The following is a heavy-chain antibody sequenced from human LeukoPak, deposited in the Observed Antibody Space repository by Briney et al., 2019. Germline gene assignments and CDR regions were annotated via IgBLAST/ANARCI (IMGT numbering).Heavy chain of an antibody. CDR3: ARGSRGYSSGWYVGRAPHNWFDP. CDR2: IYYSGST. V-gene: IGHV4-39*07. CDR1: GGSISSSSYY. Sequence: PSETLSLTCTVSGGSISSSSYYWGWIRQPPGKGLEWIGSIYYSGSTYYNPSLKSRVTISVDTSKNQFSLKLSSVTAADTAVYYCARGSRGYSSGWYVGRAPHNWFDPWGQGTLVTVSS. D-gene: IGHD6-19*01. J-gene: IGHJ5*02.